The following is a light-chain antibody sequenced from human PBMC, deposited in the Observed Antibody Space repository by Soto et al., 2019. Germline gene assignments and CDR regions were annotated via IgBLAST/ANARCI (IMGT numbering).Light chain of an antibody. CDR2: AAS. Sequence: IQMTQSPSSLSASVGDRVTITCRASQGIRNDLGWYQQKPGKAPKLLIYAASTLQSGVPSRFSGSGSETDFTLTISSLQPEDFAAYSCQQNYSATWTFGQGTKVDI. V-gene: IGKV1-39*01. CDR3: QQNYSATWT. CDR1: QGIRND. J-gene: IGKJ1*01.